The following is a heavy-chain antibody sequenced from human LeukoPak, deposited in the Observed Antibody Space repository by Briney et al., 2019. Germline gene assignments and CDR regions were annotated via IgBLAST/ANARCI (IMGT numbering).Heavy chain of an antibody. J-gene: IGHJ3*02. V-gene: IGHV4-38-2*01. Sequence: KTSETLSLNCAVSGYLISSGYYWGWIRQPPGKGLEWIGSIYHSGSTQHNPSLKSRVTISVDTSKNQFSLKFNSVTAGDRAVYYCARHQFGDHDVFDIWGQGTMVTVSS. CDR1: GYLISSGYY. CDR2: IYHSGST. D-gene: IGHD3-10*01. CDR3: ARHQFGDHDVFDI.